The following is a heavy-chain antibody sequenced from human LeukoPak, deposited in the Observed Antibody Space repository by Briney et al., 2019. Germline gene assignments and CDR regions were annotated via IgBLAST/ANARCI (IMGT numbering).Heavy chain of an antibody. CDR1: GASISSTSDY. V-gene: IGHV4-39*01. D-gene: IGHD2-15*01. CDR3: VRQKQPCDGGSCFPPDC. CDR2: IYYSGRA. J-gene: IGHJ4*02. Sequence: QASETLSLTCTVSGASISSTSDYWGWIRQPPGKGLEWIGTIYYSGRAYHNPSLRSRLTISVDTSKNQFSLKLNSVTATDTAIYYCVRQKQPCDGGSCFPPDCWGQGTLVTVSS.